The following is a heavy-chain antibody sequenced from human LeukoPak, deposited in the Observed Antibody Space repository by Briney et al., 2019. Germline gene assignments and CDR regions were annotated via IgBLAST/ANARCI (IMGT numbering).Heavy chain of an antibody. CDR2: INPSGSST. J-gene: IGHJ6*03. V-gene: IGHV1-46*01. Sequence: ASVKVSCKASGYSFTSHYMHWVRQAPGQGLEWMGLINPSGSSTLYAQKFQGRVTMTRDMSTTTDYMELSSLRAEDTAVYYCAKGRGWEARYYYYYMDVWGKGTTVTISS. CDR3: AKGRGWEARYYYYYMDV. CDR1: GYSFTSHY. D-gene: IGHD1-26*01.